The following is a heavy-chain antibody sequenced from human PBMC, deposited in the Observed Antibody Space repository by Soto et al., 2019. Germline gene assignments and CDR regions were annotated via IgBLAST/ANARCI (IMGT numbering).Heavy chain of an antibody. CDR1: GFTFSSYS. J-gene: IGHJ4*02. CDR3: ARDQPGYSYGYGLGY. CDR2: ISSSSSYI. D-gene: IGHD5-18*01. Sequence: EVQLVESGGGLVKPGGSLRLSCAASGFTFSSYSMNWVRQAPGKGLEWVSSISSSSSYIYYADSVKGRFTISRDNAKNSPYRQMNSLRAEDTAVYYCARDQPGYSYGYGLGYWGQGTLVTVSS. V-gene: IGHV3-21*01.